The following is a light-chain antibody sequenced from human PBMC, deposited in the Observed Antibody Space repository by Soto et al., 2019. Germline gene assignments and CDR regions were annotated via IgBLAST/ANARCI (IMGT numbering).Light chain of an antibody. CDR3: QQYNNWPPLT. CDR1: RSVNRD. V-gene: IGKV3-15*01. J-gene: IGKJ4*01. CDR2: SAS. Sequence: EIVMTQSPATLSVSPGERATLSCRASRSVNRDLAWYQQTPGQAPRLLIYSASSRASGVPARFSGSGSGTEFTLTINGLQAEDSAVYYCQQYNNWPPLTFGGGTNVEIK.